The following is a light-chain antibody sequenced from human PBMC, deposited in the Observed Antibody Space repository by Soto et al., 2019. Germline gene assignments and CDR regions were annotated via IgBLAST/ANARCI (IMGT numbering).Light chain of an antibody. CDR3: QQLNSHPRT. V-gene: IGKV1-9*01. J-gene: IGKJ5*01. CDR1: QDVSSY. Sequence: DIQISEWQAFRSASVRDRFTNTCRASQDVSSYLAWYQQQPGKAPKILIYAASTLQSGVPSRFSVSGSGTEFTLTISSLQPEDFATYYCQQLNSHPRTFGQGTRLEIK. CDR2: AAS.